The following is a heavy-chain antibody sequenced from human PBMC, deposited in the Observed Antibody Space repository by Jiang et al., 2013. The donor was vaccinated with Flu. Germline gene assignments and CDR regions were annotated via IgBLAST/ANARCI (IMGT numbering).Heavy chain of an antibody. V-gene: IGHV1-2*02. Sequence: VQLVESGAEVKMPGASVKISCKASGYIFSDYYIHWVRQVPGQGLEWLGCVNSHSGGTFDAQKFQGRVTVTRDTSITTAYVEVSRLKSDDTAIYYCAREPLGISNSLDVWGQGTMITVSS. CDR2: VNSHSGGT. J-gene: IGHJ3*01. CDR3: AREPLGISNSLDV. CDR1: GYIFSDYY. D-gene: IGHD3-3*02.